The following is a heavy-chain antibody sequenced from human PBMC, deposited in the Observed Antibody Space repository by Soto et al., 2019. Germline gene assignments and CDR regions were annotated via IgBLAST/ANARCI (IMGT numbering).Heavy chain of an antibody. Sequence: SETLSLTCTVSGASISTGGYYWSWIRQHPGKGLEWIGYIYYSGSTYYNPSLKSRVTISVDTPKNQFSLKLSSVTAADTAVYYCAREGPPGYGMDVWGQGTTVTVSS. V-gene: IGHV4-31*03. CDR1: GASISTGGYY. CDR2: IYYSGST. J-gene: IGHJ6*02. CDR3: AREGPPGYGMDV.